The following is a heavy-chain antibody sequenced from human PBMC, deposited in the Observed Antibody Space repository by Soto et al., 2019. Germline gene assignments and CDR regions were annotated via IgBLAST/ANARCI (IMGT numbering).Heavy chain of an antibody. CDR3: ARECSGGSCYYGMDV. J-gene: IGHJ6*02. CDR2: IYYSGST. V-gene: IGHV4-31*03. CDR1: GGSISSGGYY. Sequence: QVQLQESGPGLVKPSQTLSLTCTVSGGSISSGGYYWSWIRQHPGKGLEWIGYIYYSGSTYYNPSLKSRVTISVDTSKNQFSLKLSSVTAADTAVYYCARECSGGSCYYGMDVWGQGTTVTVSS. D-gene: IGHD2-15*01.